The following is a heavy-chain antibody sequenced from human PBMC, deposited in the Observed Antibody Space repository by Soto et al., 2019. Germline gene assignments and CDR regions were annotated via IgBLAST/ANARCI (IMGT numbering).Heavy chain of an antibody. J-gene: IGHJ5*02. CDR3: AKDCGGSGWYNWFDP. D-gene: IGHD6-19*01. Sequence: QVHLVESGGGLVQPGTSLRLSCEASGFTISSHGMHWVRQAPGKGLEWVAMMSHDGTAEYYLDSVKGRFTVSRDISKNTRHLQMYSLRPEDTAMSYCAKDCGGSGWYNWFDPWGQGTLVTVSS. CDR1: GFTISSHG. CDR2: MSHDGTAE. V-gene: IGHV3-30*18.